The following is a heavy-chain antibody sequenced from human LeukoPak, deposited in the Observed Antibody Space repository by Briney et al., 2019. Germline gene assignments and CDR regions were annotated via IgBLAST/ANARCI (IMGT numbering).Heavy chain of an antibody. V-gene: IGHV3-74*01. J-gene: IGHJ4*02. CDR2: INSDGSST. Sequence: GGSLRLSCAASGFTFSSYWMHWVRQAPGKGLVWVSRINSDGSSTSYADSVKGRFTISRDNAKNTLYLQMNSLRAEDTAVYYCARGDSSGYFGSFDYWGQGTLVTVSS. D-gene: IGHD3-22*01. CDR3: ARGDSSGYFGSFDY. CDR1: GFTFSSYW.